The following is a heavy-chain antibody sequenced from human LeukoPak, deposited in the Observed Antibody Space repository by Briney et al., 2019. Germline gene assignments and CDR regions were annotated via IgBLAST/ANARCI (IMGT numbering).Heavy chain of an antibody. Sequence: PGGSLRLSCAASGFTFGSYEMNWVRQAPGKGLEWVSYIRNGASNIYYSDSVKGRFTISRDNAKSSLYLQMNTLRVEDTAVYYCARLTHLAEDYWGQGTLVTVSS. D-gene: IGHD4/OR15-4a*01. CDR1: GFTFGSYE. J-gene: IGHJ4*02. V-gene: IGHV3-48*03. CDR2: IRNGASNI. CDR3: ARLTHLAEDY.